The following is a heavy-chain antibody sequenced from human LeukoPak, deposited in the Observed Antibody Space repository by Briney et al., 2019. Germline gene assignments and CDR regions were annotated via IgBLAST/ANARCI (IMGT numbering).Heavy chain of an antibody. CDR3: ARDNRIAVGIENFDY. Sequence: GGSLRLSCAASGFTFNTYSLIWVRQAPGKGLEWVSSISGSSTYIFYAESVKGRFTISRDNAKNSLYLQMDGLRAEDTAVYYCARDNRIAVGIENFDYWGQGTLVTVSS. V-gene: IGHV3-21*01. D-gene: IGHD6-19*01. CDR2: ISGSSTYI. CDR1: GFTFNTYS. J-gene: IGHJ4*02.